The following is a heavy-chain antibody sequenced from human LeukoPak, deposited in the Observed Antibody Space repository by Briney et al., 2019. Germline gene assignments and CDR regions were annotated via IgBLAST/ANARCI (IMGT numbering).Heavy chain of an antibody. Sequence: GGSLRLSCAVSGFTFSSYTMSWVRQAPGKGLEWVSSISSSSAYIYYADSVKGRFTISRDNSKNTLYLQMNSLRAEDTAVYYCARGMVRAKGYYYGMDVWGKGTTVTVSS. D-gene: IGHD3-10*01. CDR3: ARGMVRAKGYYYGMDV. CDR2: ISSSSAYI. J-gene: IGHJ6*04. CDR1: GFTFSSYT. V-gene: IGHV3-21*01.